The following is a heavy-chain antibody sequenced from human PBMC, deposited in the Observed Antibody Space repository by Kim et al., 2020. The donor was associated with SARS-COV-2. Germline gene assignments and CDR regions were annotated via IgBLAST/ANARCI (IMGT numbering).Heavy chain of an antibody. CDR3: ASRQATQWLVPDYYYYGMDV. J-gene: IGHJ6*02. CDR2: ISSSSSYI. CDR1: GFTFSSYS. Sequence: GGSLRLSCAASGFTFSSYSMNWVRQAPGKGLEWVSSISSSSSYIYYADSVKGRFTISRDNAKNSLYLQMNSLRAEDTAVYYCASRQATQWLVPDYYYYGMDVWGQGTTVTVSS. V-gene: IGHV3-21*01. D-gene: IGHD6-19*01.